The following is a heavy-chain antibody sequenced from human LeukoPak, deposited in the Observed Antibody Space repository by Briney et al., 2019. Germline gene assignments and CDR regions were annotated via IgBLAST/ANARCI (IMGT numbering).Heavy chain of an antibody. V-gene: IGHV4-38-2*02. D-gene: IGHD3-22*01. CDR2: IYHSGIT. J-gene: IGHJ4*02. CDR1: GYSISSGYY. Sequence: SETLSLTCIVSGYSISSGYYWGWIRQPPGKGLEWIGNIYHSGITYYNLYNPSLKSRVIISVDTSKDHFSLKLSSVTAADTAVYYCARDNFVLTDNSGPDYWGQGTLVTVSS. CDR3: ARDNFVLTDNSGPDY.